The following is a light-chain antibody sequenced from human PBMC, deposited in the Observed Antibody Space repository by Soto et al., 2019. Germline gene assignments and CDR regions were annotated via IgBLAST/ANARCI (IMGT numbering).Light chain of an antibody. CDR2: DAS. V-gene: IGKV3-11*01. CDR3: QQHNNWLGFT. CDR1: QSVSSY. Sequence: EIVLTQSPGTLSLSPGERATISCRASQSVSSYLAWYQQKPGQAPRLLIYDASNRATGIPARFSGSGSGTDFALTISSLEPEDFAVYYCQQHNNWLGFTFGPGTKVDIK. J-gene: IGKJ3*01.